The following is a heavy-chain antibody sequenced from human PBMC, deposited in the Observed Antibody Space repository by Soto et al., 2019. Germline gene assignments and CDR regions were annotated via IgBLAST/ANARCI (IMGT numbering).Heavy chain of an antibody. V-gene: IGHV4-31*03. Sequence: LSLTCTVSGGSISSGGYYWSWIRQHPGKGLEWIGYIYYSGSTYYNPSLKSRVTISVDTSKNQFSLKLSSVTAADTAVYYCASLTVVTPELDYWGQGTLVTVSS. CDR1: GGSISSGGYY. D-gene: IGHD2-15*01. CDR2: IYYSGST. CDR3: ASLTVVTPELDY. J-gene: IGHJ4*02.